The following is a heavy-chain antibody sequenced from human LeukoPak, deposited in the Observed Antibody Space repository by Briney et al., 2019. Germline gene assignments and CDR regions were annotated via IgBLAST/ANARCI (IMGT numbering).Heavy chain of an antibody. V-gene: IGHV4-59*01. CDR3: ASIPRRTGTTNFDY. D-gene: IGHD1-7*01. Sequence: PSETLSLTCTVSGGSISSYYWSWIRQPPGKGPEWIGYIYYSGSTNYNPSLKSRVTISVDTSKNQFSLKLSSVTAADTAVYYCASIPRRTGTTNFDYWGQGTLVTVSS. CDR2: IYYSGST. CDR1: GGSISSYY. J-gene: IGHJ4*02.